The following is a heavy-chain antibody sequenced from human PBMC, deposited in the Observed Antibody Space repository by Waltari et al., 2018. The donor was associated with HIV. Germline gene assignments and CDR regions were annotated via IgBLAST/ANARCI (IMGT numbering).Heavy chain of an antibody. J-gene: IGHJ4*02. V-gene: IGHV3-7*01. CDR1: GFTLSGHW. Sequence: RVASGGGLVQPGGSLRLSCAGCGFTLSGHWITWCRQTPGKGLDWVANIKGDGSEKFYVDSGKGRFTISRDNAKNLLYLEMNSLRVEDTAVYYCAADLYGVYFDYWGQGTLVTVSS. CDR3: AADLYGVYFDY. CDR2: IKGDGSEK. D-gene: IGHD3-16*01.